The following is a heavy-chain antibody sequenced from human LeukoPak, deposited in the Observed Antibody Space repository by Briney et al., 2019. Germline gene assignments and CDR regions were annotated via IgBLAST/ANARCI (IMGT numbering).Heavy chain of an antibody. J-gene: IGHJ4*02. Sequence: SETLSLTCTVSGGSISSSSYYWGWIRQPPGKGLEWIGSIYYSGSTYYNPSLKSRVTISVDTSKNQFSLKLSSVTAADTAVYYCAGVGYCSGGSYYPEQLQDYWGQGTLVTVSS. D-gene: IGHD2-15*01. CDR1: GGSISSSSYY. V-gene: IGHV4-39*01. CDR3: AGVGYCSGGSYYPEQLQDY. CDR2: IYYSGST.